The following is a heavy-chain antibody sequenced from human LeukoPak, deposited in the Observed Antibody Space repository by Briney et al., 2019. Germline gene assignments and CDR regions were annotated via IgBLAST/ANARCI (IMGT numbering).Heavy chain of an antibody. CDR3: ARGHFGLDV. CDR1: GFTFSDWF. Sequence: GGSLRLSCAASGFTFSDWFVSWIRQAPGTGLEWVSYISNSGNTIYYADSVKGRFTISRDNAKKTVNLQMNSLRAEDTPIYYCARGHFGLDVWGQGTTVTVSS. CDR2: ISNSGNTI. V-gene: IGHV3-11*01. J-gene: IGHJ6*02.